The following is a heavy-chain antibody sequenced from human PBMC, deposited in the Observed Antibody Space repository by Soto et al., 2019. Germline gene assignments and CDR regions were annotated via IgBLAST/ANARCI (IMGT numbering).Heavy chain of an antibody. CDR1: GFTFDDYA. Sequence: VQLVESGGGLVQPGRSLRLSCAASGFTFDDYAMHWVRQAPGKGLEWVSGISWNSGSIGYADSVKGRFTISRDNAKNSLYLQMNSLRAEDTALYYCAKDGGYYDSSGYYYFDYWGQGTLVTVSS. CDR3: AKDGGYYDSSGYYYFDY. J-gene: IGHJ4*02. D-gene: IGHD3-22*01. CDR2: ISWNSGSI. V-gene: IGHV3-9*01.